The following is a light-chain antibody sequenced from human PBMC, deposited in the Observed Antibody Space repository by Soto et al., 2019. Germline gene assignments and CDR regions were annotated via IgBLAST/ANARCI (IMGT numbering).Light chain of an antibody. J-gene: IGLJ1*01. CDR3: LLSDSHTYV. Sequence: QAVVTQEPSLTVSPGGTVTLTCDSSTGAVTSGHYPYWIQQQPGQAPRTLIYDTSNRHSWTPARFSGSLLGGKAALTLSGAQPEDEAEYYCLLSDSHTYVFGTGTKVTVL. V-gene: IGLV7-46*01. CDR2: DTS. CDR1: TGAVTSGHY.